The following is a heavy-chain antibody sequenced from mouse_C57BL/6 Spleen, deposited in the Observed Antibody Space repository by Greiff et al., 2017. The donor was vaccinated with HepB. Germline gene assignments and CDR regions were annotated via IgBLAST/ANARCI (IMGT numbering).Heavy chain of an antibody. CDR2: IDPSDSET. V-gene: IGHV1-52*01. CDR3: ARGGYGNYRGYFDY. D-gene: IGHD2-1*01. J-gene: IGHJ2*01. CDR1: GYTFTSYW. Sequence: QVQLKQPGAELVRPGSSVKLSCKASGYTFTSYWMHWVKQRPIQGLEWIGNIDPSDSETHYNQKFKDKATLTVDKSSSTAYMQLSSLTSEDSAVYYCARGGYGNYRGYFDYWGQGTTLTVSS.